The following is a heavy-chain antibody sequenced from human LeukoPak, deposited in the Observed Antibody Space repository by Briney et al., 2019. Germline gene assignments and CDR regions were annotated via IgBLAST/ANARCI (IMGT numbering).Heavy chain of an antibody. CDR1: GFTFSDYS. Sequence: GGSLRLSCAASGFTFSDYSMNWVRQAPGKGLEWVASINHNGNVNYYVDSVKGRFTISRDNAKNSLYLQMSNLRAEDTAVYFCARGGGLDVWGQGATVTVSS. CDR3: ARGGGLDV. CDR2: INHNGNVN. D-gene: IGHD3-16*01. V-gene: IGHV3-7*03. J-gene: IGHJ6*02.